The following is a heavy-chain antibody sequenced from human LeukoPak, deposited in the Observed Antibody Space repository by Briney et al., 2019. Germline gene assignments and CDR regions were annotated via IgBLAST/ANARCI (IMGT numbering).Heavy chain of an antibody. CDR3: ARVQRELMWLYFDY. J-gene: IGHJ4*02. V-gene: IGHV3-20*04. CDR1: VFTFYDYG. Sequence: GGSQRLSCAASVFTFYDYGMIWVRHAPGKGLEWVSGINRNGGSTGYADSVKGQFTISRDNAKNSLYLQMNSLRVEDTALYYCARVQRELMWLYFDYWGQGTLVTVSS. D-gene: IGHD1-1*01. CDR2: INRNGGST.